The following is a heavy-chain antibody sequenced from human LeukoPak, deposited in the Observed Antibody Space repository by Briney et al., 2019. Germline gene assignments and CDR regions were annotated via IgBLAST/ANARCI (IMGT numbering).Heavy chain of an antibody. CDR1: GGSFSGHY. CDR2: IYYSGSI. V-gene: IGHV4-59*11. Sequence: SETPSLTCAVYGGSFSGHYWSWIRQPPGKGLEWIGDIYYSGSIKYNPSLKSRVTMSVDTSKNQFSLKLSSVTAADTAIYYCARENPSGYYNRPIDYWGQGTLVTVSS. J-gene: IGHJ4*02. CDR3: ARENPSGYYNRPIDY. D-gene: IGHD3-22*01.